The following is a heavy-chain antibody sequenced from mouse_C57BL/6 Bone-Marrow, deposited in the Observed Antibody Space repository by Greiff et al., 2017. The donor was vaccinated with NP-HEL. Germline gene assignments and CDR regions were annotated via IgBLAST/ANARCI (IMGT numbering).Heavy chain of an antibody. V-gene: IGHV1-55*01. CDR3: ARSGVVPDGGFAY. D-gene: IGHD1-1*01. J-gene: IGHJ3*01. Sequence: QVQLQQPGAELVKPGASVKMSCKASGYTFTSYWITWVKQRPGQGLEWIGDIYPGSGSTNYNEKFKSKATLTVDTSSSTAYMQLSSLTSEDSAVYYCARSGVVPDGGFAYWGQGTLVTVSA. CDR1: GYTFTSYW. CDR2: IYPGSGST.